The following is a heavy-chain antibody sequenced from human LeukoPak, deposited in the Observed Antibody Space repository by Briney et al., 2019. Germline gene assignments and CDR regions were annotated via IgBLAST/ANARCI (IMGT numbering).Heavy chain of an antibody. J-gene: IGHJ6*02. CDR2: IRSKANSYAT. Sequence: PGGSLRLSCAASGFTFSGSAMHWVRQASGKGLEWVGRIRSKANSYATAYAASVEGRFTISRDDSKNTAYLQMNSLKTEDTAVYYCTRGDYGDYYGMDVWGQGTAVTVSS. V-gene: IGHV3-73*01. CDR3: TRGDYGDYYGMDV. D-gene: IGHD4-17*01. CDR1: GFTFSGSA.